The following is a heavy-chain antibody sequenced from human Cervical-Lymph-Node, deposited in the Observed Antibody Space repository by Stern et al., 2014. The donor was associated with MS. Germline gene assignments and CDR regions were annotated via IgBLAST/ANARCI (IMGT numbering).Heavy chain of an antibody. V-gene: IGHV1-46*01. Sequence: QVQLVQSGAEVKKPGASVKVSCKASGYSFTSYFVHWVRQAPGQGLEWMGIINPSGGTTTYSQRFQGRVTMTRDTSTSTVYMELTSLRSEDTAVFYCARAPRWELLDHWGQGTLVTVSS. J-gene: IGHJ4*02. D-gene: IGHD1-26*01. CDR1: GYSFTSYF. CDR3: ARAPRWELLDH. CDR2: INPSGGTT.